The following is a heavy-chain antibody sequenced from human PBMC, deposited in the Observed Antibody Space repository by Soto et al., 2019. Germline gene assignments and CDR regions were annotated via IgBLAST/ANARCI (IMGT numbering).Heavy chain of an antibody. J-gene: IGHJ6*02. D-gene: IGHD2-2*02. Sequence: GGSLRLSCAASGFTFSSYWMSWVRQAPGKGLEWVANIKQDGSEKYYVDSVKGRFTISRDNSKNTLYLQMNSLRAEDTAVYYCAKADCSSTSCYRYYYYYYGMDVWGQGTTVTVSS. CDR1: GFTFSSYW. CDR2: IKQDGSEK. CDR3: AKADCSSTSCYRYYYYYYGMDV. V-gene: IGHV3-7*01.